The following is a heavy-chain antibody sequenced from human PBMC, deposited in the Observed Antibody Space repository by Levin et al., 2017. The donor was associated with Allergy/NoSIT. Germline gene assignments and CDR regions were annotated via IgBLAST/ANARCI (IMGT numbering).Heavy chain of an antibody. CDR1: GFTFSSYG. J-gene: IGHJ4*02. CDR3: AKASYDEHYFDY. CDR2: ISYDGSNK. D-gene: IGHD2-21*01. V-gene: IGHV3-30*18. Sequence: GESLKISCAASGFTFSSYGMHWVRQAPGKGLEWVAVISYDGSNKYYADSVKGRFTISRDNSKNTLYLQMNSLRAEDTAVYYCAKASYDEHYFDYWGQGTLVTVSS.